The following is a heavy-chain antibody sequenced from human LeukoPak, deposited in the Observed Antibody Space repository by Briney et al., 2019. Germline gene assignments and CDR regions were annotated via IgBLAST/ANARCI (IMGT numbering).Heavy chain of an antibody. J-gene: IGHJ4*02. D-gene: IGHD3-22*01. V-gene: IGHV3-23*01. CDR1: GFTFSSYA. CDR2: ISGSGGST. CDR3: AKSDYYDSSGYYYGSDY. Sequence: GGSLRLSCAASGFTFSSYAMTWVRQAPGKGLEWVSGISGSGGSTYYADSVKGRFTISRDNSKNTLYVQMNSLRAEDTAVYYCAKSDYYDSSGYYYGSDYWGQRTLVTVSS.